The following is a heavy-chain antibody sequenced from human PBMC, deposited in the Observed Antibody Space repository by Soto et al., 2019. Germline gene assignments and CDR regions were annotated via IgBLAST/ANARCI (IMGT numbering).Heavy chain of an antibody. CDR1: GFTFTSSA. J-gene: IGHJ6*02. CDR3: AAERAYCSGGSCYSIFSYYYGMDV. D-gene: IGHD2-15*01. Sequence: SVKVSCKASGFTFTSSAVQWVRQARGQRLEWIGWIVVGSGNTNYAQKFQERVTITRDMSTSTAYMELSSLRSEDTAVYYCAAERAYCSGGSCYSIFSYYYGMDVWGQGTPVTVSS. V-gene: IGHV1-58*01. CDR2: IVVGSGNT.